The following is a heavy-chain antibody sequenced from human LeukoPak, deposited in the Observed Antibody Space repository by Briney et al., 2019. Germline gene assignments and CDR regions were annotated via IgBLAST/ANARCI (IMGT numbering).Heavy chain of an antibody. CDR2: INHSGST. Sequence: PSETLSLTCAVYGGSFSGYYWSWIRQPPGKGPEWIGEINHSGSTNYNPSLKSRVTISVDTSKNQFSLKLSSVTAADTAVYYCARRLRYFPVRFDYWGQGTLVTVSS. J-gene: IGHJ4*02. CDR3: ARRLRYFPVRFDY. V-gene: IGHV4-34*01. D-gene: IGHD3-9*01. CDR1: GGSFSGYY.